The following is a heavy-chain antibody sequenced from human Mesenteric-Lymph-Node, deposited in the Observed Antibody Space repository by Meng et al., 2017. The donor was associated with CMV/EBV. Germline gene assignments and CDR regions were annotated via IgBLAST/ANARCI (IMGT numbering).Heavy chain of an antibody. J-gene: IGHJ4*02. CDR1: GLIFSNAW. V-gene: IGHV3-15*01. CDR3: TVNYDSSGYSLYFDS. CDR2: FKSKTDGGTT. D-gene: IGHD3-22*01. Sequence: GESLKISCAASGLIFSNAWMSWVRQAPGKGLEWVGRFKSKTDGGTTDYAAPVKGRFTISKDDSKNTLYLQMNSLKTEDTAVYYCTVNYDSSGYSLYFDSWGQGILVTVSS.